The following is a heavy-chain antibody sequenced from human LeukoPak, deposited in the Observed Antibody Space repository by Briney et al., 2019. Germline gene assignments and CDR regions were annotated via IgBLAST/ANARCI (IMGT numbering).Heavy chain of an antibody. Sequence: GGSLRLSCAASGFALSSHWMTWVRQVPGRGPEWVANVNRDGSETYYLDSVKGRFTISRDISKNTLYLQMNRLRAEDTAVYYCAKGLPVSDFWSGNGYYYGMDVWGQGTTVTVS. J-gene: IGHJ6*02. CDR1: GFALSSHW. D-gene: IGHD3-3*01. CDR2: VNRDGSET. V-gene: IGHV3-7*03. CDR3: AKGLPVSDFWSGNGYYYGMDV.